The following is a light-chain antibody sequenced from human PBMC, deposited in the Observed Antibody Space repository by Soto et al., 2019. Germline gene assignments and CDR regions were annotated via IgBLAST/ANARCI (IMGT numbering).Light chain of an antibody. J-gene: IGLJ2*01. Sequence: QLVLTQPPSVSGAPGQRVTISCTGSSSNIGAGYDVHWYQQLPGTAPKLLIYGNSNRPSGVPDRSSGSKSGTSASLAITGLQAEDEADYYCQSYDSSLSGSYVVFGGGTKVTVL. CDR2: GNS. CDR3: QSYDSSLSGSYVV. V-gene: IGLV1-40*01. CDR1: SSNIGAGYD.